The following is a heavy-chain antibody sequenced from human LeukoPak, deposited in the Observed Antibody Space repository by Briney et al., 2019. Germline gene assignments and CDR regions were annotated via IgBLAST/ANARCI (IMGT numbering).Heavy chain of an antibody. J-gene: IGHJ4*02. V-gene: IGHV3-30*18. CDR2: ISYDGSNK. D-gene: IGHD3-22*01. CDR1: GFTFSSYG. CDR3: AKSRGKTMIVLGY. Sequence: PGGSLRLSCAASGFTFSSYGMHWVSQAPGKGLEWVAVISYDGSNKYYADSVKGRFTISRDNSKNTLYLQMNSLRAEDTAVYYCAKSRGKTMIVLGYWGQGTLVTVSS.